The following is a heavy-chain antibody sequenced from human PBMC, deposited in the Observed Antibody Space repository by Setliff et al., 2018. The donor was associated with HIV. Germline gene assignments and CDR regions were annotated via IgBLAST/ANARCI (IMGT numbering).Heavy chain of an antibody. Sequence: ASVKVSCKASGYTFTNNYIHWVRQAPGQGLEWMAIINPSGGSASYAQKCQGRVTMTRDTSISKAYMELSSLGSEDTAVYYCALGYCSVGSCYSVDFDYWGQGTLVTVSS. CDR2: INPSGGSA. J-gene: IGHJ4*02. CDR1: GYTFTNNY. V-gene: IGHV1-46*03. D-gene: IGHD2-15*01. CDR3: ALGYCSVGSCYSVDFDY.